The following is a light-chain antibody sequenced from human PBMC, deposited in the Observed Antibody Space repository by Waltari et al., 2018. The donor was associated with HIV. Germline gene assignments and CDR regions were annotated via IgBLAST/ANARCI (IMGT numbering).Light chain of an antibody. Sequence: QSVLTQPPSVSAAPGQMVTISCSGSSSNIGYYSVSWYQQVPESAPKLLMYDNTNRPSGMPDRFSGSKSGTSATLGITGLLTGDEADYYCGTWDRRLSAWVFGGGTKLTVL. J-gene: IGLJ3*02. V-gene: IGLV1-51*01. CDR3: GTWDRRLSAWV. CDR2: DNT. CDR1: SSNIGYYS.